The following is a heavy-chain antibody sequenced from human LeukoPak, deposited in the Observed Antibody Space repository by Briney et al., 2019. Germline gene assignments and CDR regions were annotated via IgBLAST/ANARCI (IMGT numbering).Heavy chain of an antibody. CDR2: IYSDGST. CDR1: GFTVSGNY. CDR3: ARSSGTGAYSDY. J-gene: IGHJ4*02. Sequence: GGSLRLSCAPSGFTVSGNYMSWVRQAPGKGLEWVLFIYSDGSTYYADSTKGRFTISRDNSKNTLYLQMNSLRAEDTAVYYCARSSGTGAYSDYWGQGTQVTVSS. D-gene: IGHD7-27*01. V-gene: IGHV3-66*01.